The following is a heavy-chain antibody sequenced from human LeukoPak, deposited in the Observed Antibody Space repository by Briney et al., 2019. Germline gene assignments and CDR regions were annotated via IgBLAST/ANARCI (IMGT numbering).Heavy chain of an antibody. Sequence: SETLSLTCAVSGGSISSSNWWTWVRQPPGKGLEWIGEIYHTGTINYIPPLKSRVTISVDRSKNQFSLKVTSVTAADTAVYYCARGQLSSLNYYDSSGYYFDYWGQGTLVTVSS. J-gene: IGHJ4*02. V-gene: IGHV4-4*02. D-gene: IGHD3-22*01. CDR1: GGSISSSNW. CDR3: ARGQLSSLNYYDSSGYYFDY. CDR2: IYHTGTI.